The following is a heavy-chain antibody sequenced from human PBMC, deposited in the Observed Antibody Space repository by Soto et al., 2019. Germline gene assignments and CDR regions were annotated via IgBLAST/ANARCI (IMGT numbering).Heavy chain of an antibody. D-gene: IGHD5-18*01. Sequence: PSETLSLTCSVFAGSLSRYYWGWVRQSPGEGLQWIAHISYTVDASYNPSLKSRVTISLDTSKNQIALRLMSVTAADTAVYYCVGSLMSRAMESFDYWGQGTLVTVSS. CDR1: AGSLSRYY. CDR2: ISYTVDA. V-gene: IGHV4-59*01. CDR3: VGSLMSRAMESFDY. J-gene: IGHJ4*02.